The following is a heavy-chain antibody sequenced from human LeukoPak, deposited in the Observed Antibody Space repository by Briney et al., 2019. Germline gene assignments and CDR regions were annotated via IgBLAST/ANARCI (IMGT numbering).Heavy chain of an antibody. Sequence: GGSLRLSCAASGFTFSSYGMHWVRQAPGKGLEWVTFISPDGSNQYYADSVKGRFTISRDSSKSTLYLHMNSLRAEDTAVYYCARDRGYYDSSGYYYKGYFDYWGQGSLVTVSS. J-gene: IGHJ4*02. CDR3: ARDRGYYDSSGYYYKGYFDY. V-gene: IGHV3-30*19. CDR2: ISPDGSNQ. CDR1: GFTFSSYG. D-gene: IGHD3-22*01.